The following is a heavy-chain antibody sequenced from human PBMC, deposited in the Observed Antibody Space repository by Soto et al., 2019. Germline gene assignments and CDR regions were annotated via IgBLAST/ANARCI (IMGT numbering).Heavy chain of an antibody. D-gene: IGHD2-2*01. V-gene: IGHV1-18*01. Sequence: ASVKVSCKASGYTFTSYGISWVRQAPGQGLEWMGWISAYNGNTNYAQKLQGRVTMTKDTSTSTAYMELRSLRSDDTAVYYCARDGEDIVVVPAFDYWGQGTLVTVSS. J-gene: IGHJ4*02. CDR1: GYTFTSYG. CDR3: ARDGEDIVVVPAFDY. CDR2: ISAYNGNT.